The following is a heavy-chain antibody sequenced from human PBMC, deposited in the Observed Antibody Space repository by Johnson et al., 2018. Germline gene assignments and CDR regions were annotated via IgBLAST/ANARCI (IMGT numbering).Heavy chain of an antibody. V-gene: IGHV3-13*01. CDR1: GFTFSTYD. J-gene: IGHJ3*02. D-gene: IGHD3-10*01. CDR2: IGTTGAT. CDR3: AKDRGPVMGAFDI. Sequence: VQLVQSGGGLVQPGGSLRLSCAASGFTFSTYDMHWVRQATGKGLEWVSAIGTTGATYYSGAVKGRFSISRENAKNSLYLQMNRLRAEDTAVYYCAKDRGPVMGAFDIWVQGTMVTVSS.